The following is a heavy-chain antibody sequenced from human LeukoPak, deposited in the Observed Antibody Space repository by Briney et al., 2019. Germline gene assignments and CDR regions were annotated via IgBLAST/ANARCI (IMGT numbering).Heavy chain of an antibody. Sequence: SETLSLTCAVYGGSFSDYYWSWIRQPPGKGLEWIGYIYYSGSTNYNPSLKSRVTISVDTSKNQFSLKLSSVTAADTAVYYCARVFRGNLYYFDYWGQGTLVTVSS. D-gene: IGHD4-23*01. CDR2: IYYSGST. J-gene: IGHJ4*02. CDR1: GGSFSDYY. CDR3: ARVFRGNLYYFDY. V-gene: IGHV4-34*01.